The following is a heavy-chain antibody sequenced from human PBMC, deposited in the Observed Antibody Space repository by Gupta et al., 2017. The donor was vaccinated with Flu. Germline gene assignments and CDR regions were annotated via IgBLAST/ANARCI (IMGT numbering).Heavy chain of an antibody. CDR3: AKGGTPNYYYYGMDV. Sequence: APGKGLEWVSAISGSGGSTYYADSVKGRFTISIDNSKNTLYLQMNSLRAEDTAVYYCAKGGTPNYYYYGMDVWGQGTTVTVSS. J-gene: IGHJ6*02. CDR2: ISGSGGST. V-gene: IGHV3-23*01.